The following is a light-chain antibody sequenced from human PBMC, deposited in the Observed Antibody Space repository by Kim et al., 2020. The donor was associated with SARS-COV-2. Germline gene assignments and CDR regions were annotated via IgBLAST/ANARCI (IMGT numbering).Light chain of an antibody. CDR2: DVT. Sequence: QSALTQPASVSGSPGQSITISCTGTRSDVGGYNYVSWYQQHPGKAPKLMIYDVTNRPSGVSDRFSGSKSGNTASLTISGLQAEDEADYYCLSYTGSNVYVLGTGTKVTVL. CDR3: LSYTGSNVYV. V-gene: IGLV2-14*03. CDR1: RSDVGGYNY. J-gene: IGLJ1*01.